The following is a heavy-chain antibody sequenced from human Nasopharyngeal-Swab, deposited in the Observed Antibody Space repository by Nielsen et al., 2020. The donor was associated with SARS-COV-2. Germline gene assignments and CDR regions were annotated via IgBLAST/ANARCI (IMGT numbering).Heavy chain of an antibody. CDR1: GFTFSSYG. CDR3: ARDRVGWLQLSPDAFDI. V-gene: IGHV3-33*01. CDR2: IWYDGSYK. J-gene: IGHJ3*02. Sequence: GESLKIPCTVSGFTFSSYGMHWVRQAPGKGLEWVAVIWYDGSYKYYGDSVKGRFTISRDNSKNTLYLEMNNLRVEDTAVYYCARDRVGWLQLSPDAFDIWGQGTMVTVSS. D-gene: IGHD5-24*01.